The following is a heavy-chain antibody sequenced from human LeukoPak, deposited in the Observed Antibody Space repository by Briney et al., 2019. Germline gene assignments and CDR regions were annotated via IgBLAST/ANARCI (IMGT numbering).Heavy chain of an antibody. Sequence: SETLSLTCTVSGGSISSYYWSWIRQPPGKGLEWIGYIYYSGSTNYNPSLKSRVTISVDTSKNQFSLKLSSVPAADTAVYYCARESSSGWYESGVWGQGTLVTVSS. D-gene: IGHD6-19*01. CDR3: ARESSSGWYESGV. J-gene: IGHJ4*02. CDR2: IYYSGST. V-gene: IGHV4-59*01. CDR1: GGSISSYY.